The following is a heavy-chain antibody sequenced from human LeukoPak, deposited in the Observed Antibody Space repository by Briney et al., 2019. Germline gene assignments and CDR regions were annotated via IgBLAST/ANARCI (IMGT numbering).Heavy chain of an antibody. Sequence: SETLSLTCTVSGASISSGSYYWNWIRQPAGKGLEWIGRIYTSGITHYSSSLKSRLTLSVVTSKNQFSLKLSSVTAADTAVYYCARGSVRGMDVWGEGTTVIISS. CDR2: IYTSGIT. CDR3: ARGSVRGMDV. V-gene: IGHV4-61*02. CDR1: GASISSGSYY. D-gene: IGHD3-10*02. J-gene: IGHJ6*04.